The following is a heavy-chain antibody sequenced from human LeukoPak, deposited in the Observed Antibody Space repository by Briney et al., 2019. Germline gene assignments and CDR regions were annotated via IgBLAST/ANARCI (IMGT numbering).Heavy chain of an antibody. D-gene: IGHD2-8*01. CDR2: IYHSGST. CDR1: GYSISSGYY. CDR3: ARVIVLMVYAMGFDY. J-gene: IGHJ4*02. Sequence: SETLSLTRTVSGYSISSGYYWGWIRQPPGKGLEWIGSIYHSGSTYYNPSLKSRVTISVDTSKNQFSLKLSSVTAADTAVYYCARVIVLMVYAMGFDYWGQGTLVTVSS. V-gene: IGHV4-38-2*02.